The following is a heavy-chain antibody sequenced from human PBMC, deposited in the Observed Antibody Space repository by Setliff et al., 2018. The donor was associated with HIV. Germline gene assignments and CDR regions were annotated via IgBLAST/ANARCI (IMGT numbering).Heavy chain of an antibody. CDR2: ISGGAT. J-gene: IGHJ4*02. CDR1: GFSISSYA. CDR3: AKGIAVSEVFGY. V-gene: IGHV3-23*01. D-gene: IGHD6-19*01. Sequence: GGSLRLSCAASGFSISSYAMNWVRQAPGKGLEWVSSISGGATTYADAVRGRVTISRDNTKNTLYLQMNSLRAEDTAIYYCAKGIAVSEVFGYWGQGTLVTVSS.